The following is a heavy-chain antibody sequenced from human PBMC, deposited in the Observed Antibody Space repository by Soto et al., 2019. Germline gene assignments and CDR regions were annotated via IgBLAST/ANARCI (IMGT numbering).Heavy chain of an antibody. Sequence: SETLSLTCTVSGGSISSGGYYWSWIRQHPGKGLEWIGYIYYSGSTYYNPSLKSRVTISVDTSKNQFSLKLSSVTAADTAVYYCARGFQEDEAIVATILYFDYWGQGTLVTVSS. V-gene: IGHV4-31*03. D-gene: IGHD5-12*01. CDR2: IYYSGST. CDR3: ARGFQEDEAIVATILYFDY. CDR1: GGSISSGGYY. J-gene: IGHJ4*02.